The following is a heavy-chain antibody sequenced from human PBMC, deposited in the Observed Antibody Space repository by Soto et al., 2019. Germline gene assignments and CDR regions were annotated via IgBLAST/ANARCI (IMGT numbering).Heavy chain of an antibody. Sequence: QVQLQQWGAGLLKPSETLSLTCGVYGGSFSSYYWSWIRQPPGKGLEWIGEINHSGSTNYNPSLKSRVTISVDTSKNKFSLKLSSVTAADTAVYYCARVPAESGDQTFDNWGQGALVTVSS. J-gene: IGHJ4*02. V-gene: IGHV4-34*01. CDR3: ARVPAESGDQTFDN. CDR1: GGSFSSYY. CDR2: INHSGST.